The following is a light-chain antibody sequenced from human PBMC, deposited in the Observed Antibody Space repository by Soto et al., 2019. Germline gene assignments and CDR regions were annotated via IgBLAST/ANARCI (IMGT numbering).Light chain of an antibody. CDR1: QTIDSW. V-gene: IGKV1-5*03. CDR3: QQYHIYSGT. CDR2: KAS. J-gene: IGKJ1*01. Sequence: DIQLSPSPSTLSASVGVRVTITCRASQTIDSWLAWYQQRPGKPTNLLSYKASTLASGVPSRFSGSGSGTEFTLTIICLQPDDFATYYCQQYHIYSGTFGQGTKVDIK.